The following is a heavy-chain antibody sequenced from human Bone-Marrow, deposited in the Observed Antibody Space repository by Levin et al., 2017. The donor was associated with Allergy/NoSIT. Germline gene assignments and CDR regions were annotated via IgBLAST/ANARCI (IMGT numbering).Heavy chain of an antibody. CDR1: GGTFSTYV. D-gene: IGHD6-6*01. Sequence: GGSLRLSCKASGGTFSTYVISWVRQAPGQGLEWVGGIIPIFGTTTYAQRFQGRVTIIADKSTSTAYMDLSSLTYEDTAVYYCAGSSSGFGHFDYWGQGTLVTVSS. V-gene: IGHV1-69*06. CDR2: IIPIFGTT. J-gene: IGHJ4*02. CDR3: AGSSSGFGHFDY.